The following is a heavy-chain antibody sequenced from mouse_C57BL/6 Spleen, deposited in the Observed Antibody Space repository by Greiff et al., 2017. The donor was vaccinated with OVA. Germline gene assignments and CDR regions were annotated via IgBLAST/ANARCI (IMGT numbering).Heavy chain of an antibody. Sequence: EVKLMESGGDLVKPGGSLKLSCAASGFTSSSYGMSWVRQTPDKRLEWVATISSGGSYTYYPDSVKGRFTISRDNAQNNLYLQMSSLKSEDTAMYYCARHGGPYYFDYWGQGTTLTVSS. CDR1: GFTSSSYG. J-gene: IGHJ2*01. CDR2: ISSGGSYT. V-gene: IGHV5-6*01. CDR3: ARHGGPYYFDY.